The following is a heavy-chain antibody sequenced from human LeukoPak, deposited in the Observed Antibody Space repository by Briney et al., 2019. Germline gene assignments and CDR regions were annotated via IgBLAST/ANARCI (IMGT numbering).Heavy chain of an antibody. V-gene: IGHV3-21*01. J-gene: IGHJ4*02. CDR3: ARGNDYGDYVGLFDY. CDR2: ISSSSNYI. Sequence: GGSLRLSCAASGFTFSSYNMNWVRQAPGKGLEWVSSISSSSNYIYYADSVKGRFTISRDNAKNSLYLQMNSLRAEDTAVYYCARGNDYGDYVGLFDYWGQGTLVTVSS. D-gene: IGHD4-17*01. CDR1: GFTFSSYN.